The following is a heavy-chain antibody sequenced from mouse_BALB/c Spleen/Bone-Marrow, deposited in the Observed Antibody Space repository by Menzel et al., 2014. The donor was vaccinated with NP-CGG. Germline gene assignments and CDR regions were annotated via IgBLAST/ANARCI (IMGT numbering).Heavy chain of an antibody. CDR3: ARDYGPFDY. Sequence: EVQLQQSGAELVKPGASVKLSRTASGFNIKDIYMHWVKQRPEQGLEWIGRIDPANGDTKYDPKFQGKATITADTSSNTAYLQLSSLTSEDTAVYYCARDYGPFDYWGQGTTLTVSS. CDR2: IDPANGDT. V-gene: IGHV14-3*02. CDR1: GFNIKDIY. D-gene: IGHD1-2*01. J-gene: IGHJ2*01.